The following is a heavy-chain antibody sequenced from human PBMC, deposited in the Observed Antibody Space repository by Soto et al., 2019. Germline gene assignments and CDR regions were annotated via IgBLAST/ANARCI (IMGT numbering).Heavy chain of an antibody. D-gene: IGHD3-22*01. CDR2: IWYDGSNK. CDR3: ARVFLDYYDSSGYPDY. CDR1: GFTFSSYG. Sequence: SLRLSCAASGFTFSSYGMHWVRQAPGKGLEWVAVIWYDGSNKYYADSVKGRFTISRDNSKNTLYLQMNSLRAEDTAVYYCARVFLDYYDSSGYPDYWGQGTLVTVSS. V-gene: IGHV3-33*01. J-gene: IGHJ4*02.